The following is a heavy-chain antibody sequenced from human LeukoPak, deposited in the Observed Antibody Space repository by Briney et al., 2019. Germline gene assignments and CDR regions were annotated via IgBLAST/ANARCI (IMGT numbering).Heavy chain of an antibody. CDR2: IWYDGSNK. J-gene: IGHJ4*02. V-gene: IGHV3-33*06. Sequence: GGSLRLSCAASGFTFSSYGMHWVRQAPGKGLEWVAVIWYDGSNKYYADSVRGRFTISRDNSKNTLYLRMNSLRAEDTAVYYCAKWNCGGDCYYGYWGQGTLVTVSS. CDR3: AKWNCGGDCYYGY. CDR1: GFTFSSYG. D-gene: IGHD2-21*02.